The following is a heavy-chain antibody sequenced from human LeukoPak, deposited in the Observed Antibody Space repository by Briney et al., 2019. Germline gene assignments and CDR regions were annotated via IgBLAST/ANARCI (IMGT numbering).Heavy chain of an antibody. J-gene: IGHJ2*01. V-gene: IGHV4-59*01. Sequence: PSETLSLTCTVSGDSISSYYWSWIRQPPGKGLEWIGYNCYSGSANYNPSLKSRVTISVDSSKNQFSLKLSSVTAADTAVYYCARGYGGNSWYFDLWGRGTLVTVSS. CDR2: NCYSGSA. CDR1: GDSISSYY. CDR3: ARGYGGNSWYFDL. D-gene: IGHD4-23*01.